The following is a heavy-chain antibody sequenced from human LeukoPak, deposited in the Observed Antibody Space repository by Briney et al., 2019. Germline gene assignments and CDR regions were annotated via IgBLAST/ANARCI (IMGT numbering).Heavy chain of an antibody. CDR3: ARDPRWLTPDCTSTSCYENYFDP. CDR2: IYHHGGA. V-gene: IGHV4-38-2*02. D-gene: IGHD2-2*01. CDR1: GYSINNGYQ. J-gene: IGHJ5*02. Sequence: PSETLSLTCAVSGYSINNGYQWAWIRQSPGRGLEWIGSIYHHGGAHYNPSLRSRVVISVDTSNNQFSLRLSSVTVADTAVYYCARDPRWLTPDCTSTSCYENYFDPWGRGTLVTVSS.